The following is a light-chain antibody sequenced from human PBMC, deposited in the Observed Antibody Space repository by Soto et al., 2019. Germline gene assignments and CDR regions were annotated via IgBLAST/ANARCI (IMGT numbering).Light chain of an antibody. CDR3: QHYDNLPPFT. J-gene: IGKJ3*01. Sequence: DIPMTQSPSSLSASVGDRVTITCQASQDIRKYLNWYQQKPGRAPKLLIYGESNLEKGVPSRFSGSGYGTDFTFTISSLQPEDIATYYFQHYDNLPPFTFGPGTKVAIK. V-gene: IGKV1-33*01. CDR1: QDIRKY. CDR2: GES.